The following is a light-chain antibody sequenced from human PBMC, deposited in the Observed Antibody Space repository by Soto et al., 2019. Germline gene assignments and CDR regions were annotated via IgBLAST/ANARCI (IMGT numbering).Light chain of an antibody. Sequence: QSVLTQPASVSGSPGQSITISCTGTSSDVGGYDHVSWYQQHPGKAPKLIIYDVTVRPSGISRRFSGSKSDNTASLAVSGLQPEDEADYCCSSYTNKDTLLFGGGTKVTVL. V-gene: IGLV2-14*03. CDR2: DVT. J-gene: IGLJ3*02. CDR1: SSDVGGYDH. CDR3: SSYTNKDTLL.